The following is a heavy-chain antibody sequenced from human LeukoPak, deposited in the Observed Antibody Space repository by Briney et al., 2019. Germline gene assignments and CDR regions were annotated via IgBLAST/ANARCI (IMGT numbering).Heavy chain of an antibody. CDR2: IYYGGST. CDR3: ARRLLSGDSSAFDY. CDR1: GRSISSYY. D-gene: IGHD3-22*01. J-gene: IGHJ4*02. Sequence: SETLSLTRTVSGRSISSYYWSWIRQPPGKGQEWIGYIYYGGSTNYNPSLKSRVTISVDTSKNQFSLKLSSVTAADTAVYYCARRLLSGDSSAFDYWGQGTLVTVSS. V-gene: IGHV4-59*08.